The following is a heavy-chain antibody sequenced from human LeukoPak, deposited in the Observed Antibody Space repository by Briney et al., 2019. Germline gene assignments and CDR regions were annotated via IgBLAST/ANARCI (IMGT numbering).Heavy chain of an antibody. CDR2: IYYSGIT. V-gene: IGHV4-59*11. D-gene: IGHD1-26*01. Sequence: SETLSLTCTVSGGSISSHYWSWIRQFPGKGLEWIGCIYYSGITSYNPSLKSRVTLSVHTSKNQFSLRLSSVAAADTAVYYCARDQSGAYIFDYWGQGTLVTVSS. CDR3: ARDQSGAYIFDY. J-gene: IGHJ4*02. CDR1: GGSISSHY.